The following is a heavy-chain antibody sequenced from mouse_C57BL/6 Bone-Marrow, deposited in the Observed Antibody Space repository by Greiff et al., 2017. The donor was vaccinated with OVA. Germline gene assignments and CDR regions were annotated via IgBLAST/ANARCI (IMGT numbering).Heavy chain of an antibody. CDR2: INSDGGST. CDR1: EYEFPSHD. D-gene: IGHD2-4*01. V-gene: IGHV5-2*01. Sequence: EVKLMESGGGLVQPGESLKLSCESNEYEFPSHDMSWVRKTPEKRLELVAAINSDGGSTYYPDTMERRFIISRDNTKKTLYLQMSRLRSEDTALYYCARHDYDVGDYFDYWGQGTTLTVSS. CDR3: ARHDYDVGDYFDY. J-gene: IGHJ2*01.